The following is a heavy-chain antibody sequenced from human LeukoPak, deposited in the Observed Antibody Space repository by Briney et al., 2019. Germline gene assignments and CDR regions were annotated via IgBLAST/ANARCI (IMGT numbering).Heavy chain of an antibody. CDR3: AKEQQWLGPRKWFDP. J-gene: IGHJ5*02. D-gene: IGHD6-19*01. CDR1: GFTFSTYN. CDR2: ITTSSRTI. Sequence: GGSLRLSCAASGFTFSTYNMNWVRQAPGKGLEWVSYITTSSRTIYYADSVKGRFTISRDNAESSLYLQMNSLRAEDTAVYYCAKEQQWLGPRKWFDPWGQGTLVTVSS. V-gene: IGHV3-48*01.